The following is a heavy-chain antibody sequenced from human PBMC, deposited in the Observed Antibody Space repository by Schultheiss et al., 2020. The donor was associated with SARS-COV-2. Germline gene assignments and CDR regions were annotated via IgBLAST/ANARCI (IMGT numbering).Heavy chain of an antibody. D-gene: IGHD6-19*01. CDR3: ARGYSSGWSDIPFDY. V-gene: IGHV1-8*01. CDR2: MNPNSGNT. J-gene: IGHJ4*02. Sequence: ASVKVSCKASGYTFTSYDINWVRQATGQGLEWMGWMNPNSGNTYYAQKLQGRVTMTTDTSTSTAYMALRSLRSDDTALYYCARGYSSGWSDIPFDYWGQGTLVTVSS. CDR1: GYTFTSYD.